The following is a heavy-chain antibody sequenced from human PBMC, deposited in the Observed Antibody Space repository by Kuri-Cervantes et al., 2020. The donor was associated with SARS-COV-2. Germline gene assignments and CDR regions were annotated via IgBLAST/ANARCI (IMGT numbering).Heavy chain of an antibody. D-gene: IGHD3-22*01. CDR1: GGSFSGYY. Sequence: GSLRLSCAVYGGSFSGYYWSWIRQPPGKGLEWIGYIYYSGSTNYNPSLKSRVTISVDTSKNQFSLKLSSVAAADTAVYYCAAPTYYYDSSGYGGAFDIWGQGTMVTVSS. J-gene: IGHJ3*02. CDR2: IYYSGST. V-gene: IGHV4-59*08. CDR3: AAPTYYYDSSGYGGAFDI.